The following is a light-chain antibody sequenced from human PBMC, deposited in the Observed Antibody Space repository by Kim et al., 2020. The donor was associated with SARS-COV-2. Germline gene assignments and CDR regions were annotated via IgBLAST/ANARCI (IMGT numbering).Light chain of an antibody. CDR3: CSFTTSTTWV. J-gene: IGLJ3*02. Sequence: QSALTQPAFVSGSPGQSITISCTGTISDIGTYNYVSWFQQHPGKAPKLIIYDVTNRPSGVSNRFSGSKSGNTASLTISGLQAEDESDYYCCSFTTSTTWVFGGGTQLTVL. CDR1: ISDIGTYNY. CDR2: DVT. V-gene: IGLV2-14*03.